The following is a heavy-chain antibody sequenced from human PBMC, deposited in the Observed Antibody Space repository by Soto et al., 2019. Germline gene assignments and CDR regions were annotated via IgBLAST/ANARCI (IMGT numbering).Heavy chain of an antibody. CDR3: ARDKIGTYDF. V-gene: IGHV3-15*01. D-gene: IGHD1-1*01. Sequence: LGGSLRLSCAASGFTFSNAWMNWVRQAPGKGLEWVGRIKSKTDGGTTDFAAPVKGRFTISRDDSKNTLYLQMNSLRVEDTAVYYCARDKIGTYDFWGQGTLVTVSS. CDR1: GFTFSNAW. CDR2: IKSKTDGGTT. J-gene: IGHJ4*02.